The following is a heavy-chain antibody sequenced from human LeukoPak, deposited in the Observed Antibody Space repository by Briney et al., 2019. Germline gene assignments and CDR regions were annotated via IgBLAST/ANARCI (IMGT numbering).Heavy chain of an antibody. CDR2: ISSSGSTI. Sequence: GGSLRLSCAASGFTFSSYEMNWVRQAPGKGLEWVSYISSSGSTIYYADSVKGRFTISRDNAKNSLYLQMNSLGAEDTADYYCGSRDCSSTGDLFDYWGQGTLVIVSS. CDR3: GSRDCSSTGDLFDY. J-gene: IGHJ4*02. D-gene: IGHD2-2*01. CDR1: GFTFSSYE. V-gene: IGHV3-48*03.